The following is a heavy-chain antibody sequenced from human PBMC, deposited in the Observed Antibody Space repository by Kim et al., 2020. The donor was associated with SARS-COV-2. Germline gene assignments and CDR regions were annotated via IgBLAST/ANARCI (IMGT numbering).Heavy chain of an antibody. CDR2: INTNNGNP. CDR3: ARESFCNATNCYNGMDV. V-gene: IGHV7-4-1*02. CDR1: GYTFTSFA. J-gene: IGHJ6*02. D-gene: IGHD3-3*01. Sequence: ASVKVSCKASGYTFTSFAMNWVRQAPGQGLEWIGWINTNNGNPGYAQGFSGRFVFSLDTSVSTAYLQISSLKAEDIAGYYCARESFCNATNCYNGMDVWGQGTTVIVSS.